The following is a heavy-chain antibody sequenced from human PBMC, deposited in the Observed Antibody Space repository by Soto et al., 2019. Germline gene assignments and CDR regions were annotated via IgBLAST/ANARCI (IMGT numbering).Heavy chain of an antibody. J-gene: IGHJ3*01. Sequence: GESLKISCKTSGYSFISYWVAWVRQLPWKGLEWMGTFYPGDSTSTYSPSFQGQVTISVDTSITTAYLQLNSLKASDTAMYYCARIIGYCRNNDCSWTFDVWGKGKMVTVSS. CDR1: GYSFISYW. D-gene: IGHD2-15*01. CDR2: FYPGDSTS. CDR3: ARIIGYCRNNDCSWTFDV. V-gene: IGHV5-51*01.